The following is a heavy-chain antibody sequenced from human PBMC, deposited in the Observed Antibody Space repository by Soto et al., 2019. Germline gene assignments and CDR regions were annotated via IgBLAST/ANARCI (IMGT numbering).Heavy chain of an antibody. CDR2: INHSGST. CDR1: GGSFSGYY. V-gene: IGHV4-34*01. CDR3: ARGDEGGEN. D-gene: IGHD1-26*01. J-gene: IGHJ4*02. Sequence: QVQLQQWGAGLLKPSETLSLTCAVYGGSFSGYYWSWIRQPPGKGLEWIGEINHSGSTNYNPSLKSRVTISVDTAKNQFSLKLSSGTAADTAVYYCARGDEGGENWGQGTLVTVSS.